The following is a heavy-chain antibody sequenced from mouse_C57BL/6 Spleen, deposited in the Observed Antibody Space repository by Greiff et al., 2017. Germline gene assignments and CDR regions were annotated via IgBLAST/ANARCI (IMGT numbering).Heavy chain of an antibody. V-gene: IGHV5-12*01. CDR1: GFTFSDYY. D-gene: IGHD2-4*01. CDR2: ISNGGGST. Sequence: EVNLVESGGGLVQPGGSLKLSCAASGFTFSDYYMYWVRQTPEKRLEWVAYISNGGGSTYYPDTVKGRFTISRDNAKNTLYLQMSRLKSEDTAMYYCARQDDYDVRYYAMDYWGQGTSVTVSS. CDR3: ARQDDYDVRYYAMDY. J-gene: IGHJ4*01.